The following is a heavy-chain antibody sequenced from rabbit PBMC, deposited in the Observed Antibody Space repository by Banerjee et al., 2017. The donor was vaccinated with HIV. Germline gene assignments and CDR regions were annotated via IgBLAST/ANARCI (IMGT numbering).Heavy chain of an antibody. V-gene: IGHV1S45*01. CDR3: ARDPHALSSGDTSL. CDR1: GFDLSSGYY. D-gene: IGHD1-1*01. J-gene: IGHJ4*01. Sequence: QEQLEESGGGLVKPEGSLTLTCKASGFDLSSGYYMCWVRQAPGKGLEWIACIYTGTAYTYYASWAKGRFTITKTSSTTVTLQMTSLTAADTATYFCARDPHALSSGDTSLWGPGTLVTVS. CDR2: IYTGTAYT.